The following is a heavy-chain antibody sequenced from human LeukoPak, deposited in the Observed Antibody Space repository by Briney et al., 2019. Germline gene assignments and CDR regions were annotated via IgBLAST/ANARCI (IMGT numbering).Heavy chain of an antibody. D-gene: IGHD3-9*01. V-gene: IGHV1-18*01. CDR1: GYTFTSYG. CDR2: ISSYNGNT. J-gene: IGHJ4*02. CDR3: ARGSFPSDGILTGPFDN. Sequence: GASVKVSCKASGYTFTSYGISWVRQAPGQGLEWMGWISSYNGNTNYAQKLQGRATMTTDTSTSTAYMELRSLRSDDTAVYYCARGSFPSDGILTGPFDNWGQGTLVTVSS.